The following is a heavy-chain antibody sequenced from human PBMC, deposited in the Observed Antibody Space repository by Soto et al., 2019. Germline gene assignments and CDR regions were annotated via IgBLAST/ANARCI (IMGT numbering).Heavy chain of an antibody. CDR1: GFTFNNYA. D-gene: IGHD3-10*02. J-gene: IGHJ4*02. CDR2: ISGGGDTT. Sequence: EVQLLESGGGLVQPGGSLRLSCAASGFTFNNYAMSWVRQAPGKGLEWVSAISGGGDTTSYADSVKGRFTVSRDGSKNTLYLQMNSLRAEDTAVYYCAKGRGCSWSLTPRVDFWGQGTLVTVSS. V-gene: IGHV3-23*01. CDR3: AKGRGCSWSLTPRVDF.